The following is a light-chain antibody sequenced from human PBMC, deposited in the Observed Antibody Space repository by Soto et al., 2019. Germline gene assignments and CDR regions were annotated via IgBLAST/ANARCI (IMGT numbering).Light chain of an antibody. CDR1: SRDVGNYNF. J-gene: IGLJ3*02. Sequence: QSVLTQPASVSGSPGQSITVSCTGTSRDVGNYNFVSWYQQHPGKAPKVIIYDVSNWPSGVSDRFSASKSGNTASLTISGLQTEDEAVYFCSSYTSGSVLFGGGTKLTVL. CDR2: DVS. CDR3: SSYTSGSVL. V-gene: IGLV2-14*01.